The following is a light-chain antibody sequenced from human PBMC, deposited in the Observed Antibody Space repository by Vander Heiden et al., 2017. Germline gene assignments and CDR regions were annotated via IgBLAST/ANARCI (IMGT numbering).Light chain of an antibody. Sequence: QSAPTQLASVSGSPGQSITISCTGTSSDVGSYNLVSWYQQHPGKAPKLMIYEVSKRPSGVSNRFSGSKSGTTASLTISGLQAEDEADYYCCSYAGSSTLVFGGGTKLTVL. CDR3: CSYAGSSTLV. J-gene: IGLJ3*02. CDR1: SSDVGSYNL. V-gene: IGLV2-23*02. CDR2: EVS.